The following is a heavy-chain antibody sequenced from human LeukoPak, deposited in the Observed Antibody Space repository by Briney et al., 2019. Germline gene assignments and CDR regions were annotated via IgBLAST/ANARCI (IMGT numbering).Heavy chain of an antibody. Sequence: ASVKVSCKVSGYTLTELSMHWVRQAPGKGLEWMGGFDPEDGETIYAQKFQGRATMTEDTSTDTAYMELSSLRSEDTAVYYCARGLKSSSGFDYWGQGTLVTVSS. CDR1: GYTLTELS. CDR3: ARGLKSSSGFDY. D-gene: IGHD6-6*01. CDR2: FDPEDGET. V-gene: IGHV1-24*01. J-gene: IGHJ4*02.